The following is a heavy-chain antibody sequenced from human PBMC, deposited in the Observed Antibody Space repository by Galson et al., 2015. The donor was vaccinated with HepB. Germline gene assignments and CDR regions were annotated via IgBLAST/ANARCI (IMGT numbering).Heavy chain of an antibody. CDR2: ITWDGGST. V-gene: IGHV3-43*01. D-gene: IGHD3-10*01. J-gene: IGHJ6*02. CDR1: GFSFDDYT. CDR3: AKNIWFGGSVENGMDV. Sequence: SLRLSCATSGFSFDDYTMHWVRQAPGKGLEWVSLITWDGGSTYYADSAKGRFTISRDKSKNSLFLQMNSLSTEDTALYYCAKNIWFGGSVENGMDVWGQGTTVTVSS.